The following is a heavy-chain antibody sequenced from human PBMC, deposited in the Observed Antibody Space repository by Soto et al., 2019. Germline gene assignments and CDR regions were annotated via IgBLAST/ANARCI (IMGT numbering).Heavy chain of an antibody. J-gene: IGHJ6*03. Sequence: GGSLRLSCAASGFTFSSYGMHWVRQAPGKGLEWVAVIWYDGSNKYYADSVKGRFTISRDNSKNTLYLQMNSLRAEDTAVYYCARVGCSSTSCYDSMEFVYYYYYYMDVWGKGTTVTVSS. CDR3: ARVGCSSTSCYDSMEFVYYYYYYMDV. V-gene: IGHV3-33*01. D-gene: IGHD2-2*01. CDR1: GFTFSSYG. CDR2: IWYDGSNK.